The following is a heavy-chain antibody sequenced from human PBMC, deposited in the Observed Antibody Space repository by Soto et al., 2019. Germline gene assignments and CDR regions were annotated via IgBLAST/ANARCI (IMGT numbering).Heavy chain of an antibody. D-gene: IGHD3-3*01. V-gene: IGHV3-21*01. CDR1: GFTFSSYS. Sequence: GGSLRLSCAASGFTFSSYSMNWVRQAPGKGLEWVSSISSSSSYIYYADSVKGRFTISRDNAKNSLYLQMNSLRAEDTAVYYCARSHLRFLEWLLYYFDYWGQGPLVTVSS. J-gene: IGHJ4*02. CDR3: ARSHLRFLEWLLYYFDY. CDR2: ISSSSSYI.